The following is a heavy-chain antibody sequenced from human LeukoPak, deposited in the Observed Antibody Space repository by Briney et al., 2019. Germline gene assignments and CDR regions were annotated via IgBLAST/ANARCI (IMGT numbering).Heavy chain of an antibody. CDR2: IYSTGSA. J-gene: IGHJ3*02. CDR1: GDSISTDNYF. D-gene: IGHD2-2*01. CDR3: AREMDVPAGSDAFDI. V-gene: IGHV4-30-4*01. Sequence: PSETLSLTCTVSGDSISTDNYFWSWIRQSPGEGLVWIGYIYSTGSAYYNPSLKSRVTISLDMSTNQFSLRLNSVTAADTAVYFCAREMDVPAGSDAFDIWGQGTMVTVSS.